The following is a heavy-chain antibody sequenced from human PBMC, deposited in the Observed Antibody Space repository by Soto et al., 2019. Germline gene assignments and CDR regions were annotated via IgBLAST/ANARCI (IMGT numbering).Heavy chain of an antibody. J-gene: IGHJ4*02. CDR2: ISYDGSNK. D-gene: IGHD2-15*01. Sequence: GGSLRLSCAASGFTFSSYAMHWVRQAPGKGLEWVAVISYDGSNKYYADSVKGRFTISRDNSKNTLYLQMNSLRAEDTAVYYCARDTLIPHIVVVVAAPDYWGQGTLVTVSS. CDR1: GFTFSSYA. CDR3: ARDTLIPHIVVVVAAPDY. V-gene: IGHV3-30-3*01.